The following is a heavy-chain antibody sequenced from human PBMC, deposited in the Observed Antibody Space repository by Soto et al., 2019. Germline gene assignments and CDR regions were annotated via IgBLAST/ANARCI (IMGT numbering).Heavy chain of an antibody. V-gene: IGHV2-5*02. Sequence: YGPTLVNPTQCLTLPSTVSGFSRIVHRVGEDWIRQPPGKALEWLALIYWDDDQRYSPSLKTRLTITKDTSKNQVVLTMTNMDPVDTATYYCAHAFDGNSWYNDAFSIWGQGTVVTVSS. CDR2: IYWDDDQ. CDR3: AHAFDGNSWYNDAFSI. CDR1: GFSRIVHRVG. J-gene: IGHJ3*02. D-gene: IGHD6-13*01.